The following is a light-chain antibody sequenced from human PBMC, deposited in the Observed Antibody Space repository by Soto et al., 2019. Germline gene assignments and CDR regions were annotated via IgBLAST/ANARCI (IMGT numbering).Light chain of an antibody. CDR3: QQYTSWPIT. Sequence: EXVLTQSPATLSVSPGERATLSCRASQRVGSNFLAWYQQKPGQAPRLLIYGISARAIGVPDRFSGSGSGTEFTLTISSLQSEDFAVYYCQQYTSWPITFGQGTRLEIK. CDR1: QRVGSN. J-gene: IGKJ5*01. CDR2: GIS. V-gene: IGKV3-15*01.